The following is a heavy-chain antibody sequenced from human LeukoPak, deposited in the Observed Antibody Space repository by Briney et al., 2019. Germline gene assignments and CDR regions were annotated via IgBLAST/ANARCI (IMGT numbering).Heavy chain of an antibody. J-gene: IGHJ4*02. CDR2: IRYDGSNK. D-gene: IGHD6-19*01. Sequence: GGSLRLSCAASGFTFSSYGMHWVRQAPGKGLEWVAFIRYDGSNKYYADSVKGRFTISRDNSKNTLYPQMNSLRAEDTAVYYCAKLAVAGGGVMDYWGQGTLVTVSS. CDR1: GFTFSSYG. CDR3: AKLAVAGGGVMDY. V-gene: IGHV3-30*02.